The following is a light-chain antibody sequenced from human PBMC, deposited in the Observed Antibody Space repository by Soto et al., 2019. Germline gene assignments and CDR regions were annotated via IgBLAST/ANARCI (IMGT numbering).Light chain of an antibody. CDR3: QQRSNWPPES. CDR1: QSVSSSY. V-gene: IGKV3-11*01. CDR2: DAS. J-gene: IGKJ4*01. Sequence: EIVLTQSPGTLSLSPGEGATLSCRASQSVSSSYLAWYQQKPGQAPRLLIYDASNRATGIPARFSGSGSGTDFTLTISSLEPEDFAVYYCQQRSNWPPESFGGGTKVDIK.